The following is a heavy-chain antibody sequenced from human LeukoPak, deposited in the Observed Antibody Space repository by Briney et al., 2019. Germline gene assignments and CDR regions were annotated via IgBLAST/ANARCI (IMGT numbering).Heavy chain of an antibody. CDR1: GFTFINYV. Sequence: GGSLILSCVVSGFTFINYVMRWVRQAPGKGLEWVSGITASGDSTYYADSVKGRFTISRDNSKNTLYLQMNSLRAEDTALYYCAKDITDWGQGTLVTVSS. J-gene: IGHJ4*02. V-gene: IGHV3-23*01. CDR3: AKDITD. D-gene: IGHD3-3*01. CDR2: ITASGDST.